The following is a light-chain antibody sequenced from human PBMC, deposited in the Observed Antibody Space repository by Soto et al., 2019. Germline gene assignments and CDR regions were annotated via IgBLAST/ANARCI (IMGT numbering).Light chain of an antibody. CDR3: QKDHTYPWT. CDR2: EAS. V-gene: IGKV1-5*03. J-gene: IGKJ1*01. CDR1: QSISRW. Sequence: HIAHSPSTLSAYVGDSVAITCRASQSISRWLAWFQQKPGEAPKLLITEASNLEGGVPSRFSGSGYGTEFTLTISSLHPDDFATYSCQKDHTYPWTFGQGTKV.